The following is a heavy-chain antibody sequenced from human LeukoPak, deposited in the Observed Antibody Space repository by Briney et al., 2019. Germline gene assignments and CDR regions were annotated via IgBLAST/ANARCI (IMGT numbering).Heavy chain of an antibody. J-gene: IGHJ4*02. CDR1: GFTFSSYA. D-gene: IGHD6-19*01. CDR2: ISYDGTNK. CDR3: AKGEWLERSLGDY. V-gene: IGHV3-30-3*01. Sequence: GGSLRLSCSASGFTFSSYAMHWVRQAPGKGLEWVAIISYDGTNKDYADSVKGRFTISRDNSRNTLYLQMNSLRAEDTAVYHCAKGEWLERSLGDYWGQGTLVTVSS.